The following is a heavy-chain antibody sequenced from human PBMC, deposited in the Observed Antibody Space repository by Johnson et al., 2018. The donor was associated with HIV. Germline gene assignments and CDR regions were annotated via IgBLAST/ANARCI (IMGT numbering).Heavy chain of an antibody. D-gene: IGHD3-22*01. CDR1: GFTFEDYG. Sequence: VQLVESGGGAVRPGGSLRLSCVVSGFTFEDYGMSWVRQAPGKGLEWVSAINWNGGSTTYADSVKGRFLISRDNAKNSLYLQMNSLRDEDTAFYYCARGRLISMIVSAGAFDIWCQGTMVTVSS. CDR2: INWNGGST. CDR3: ARGRLISMIVSAGAFDI. J-gene: IGHJ3*02. V-gene: IGHV3-20*04.